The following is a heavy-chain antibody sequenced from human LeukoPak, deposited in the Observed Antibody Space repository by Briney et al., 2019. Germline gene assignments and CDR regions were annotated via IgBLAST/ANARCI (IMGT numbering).Heavy chain of an antibody. V-gene: IGHV3-21*01. CDR3: VRGDNRDY. CDR1: GFSFSTST. CDR2: IGKTSRDM. J-gene: IGHJ4*02. Sequence: GGPLRLSCAASGFSFSTSTMNWVRQAPGKGLEWISSIGKTSRDMYYADSVRGRFTISRDNAKNSLFLLMNSLRVEDTSVYYCVRGDNRDYWDQGTLVTVSS. D-gene: IGHD1-14*01.